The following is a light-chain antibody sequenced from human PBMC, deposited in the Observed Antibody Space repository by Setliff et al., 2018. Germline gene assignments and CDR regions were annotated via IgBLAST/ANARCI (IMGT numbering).Light chain of an antibody. CDR3: CSCTSNITPYG. J-gene: IGLJ1*01. V-gene: IGLV2-14*01. CDR2: DVS. Sequence: QSALTQPASVSGSPGQSITISCTGTSSDVGAYNCISWYQHHPDKAPKLLIYDVSNRPSGVSSRFSGSKSGNTASLTISGLHAEDEADYFCCSCTSNITPYGFGTGTKVTVL. CDR1: SSDVGAYNC.